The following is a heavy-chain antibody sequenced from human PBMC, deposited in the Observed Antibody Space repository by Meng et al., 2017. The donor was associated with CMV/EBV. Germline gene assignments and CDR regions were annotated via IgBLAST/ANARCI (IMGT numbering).Heavy chain of an antibody. CDR2: IKQDGSEK. Sequence: GESLKISCAASGFTFSSYWMSWVRQAPGKGLEWVANIKQDGSEKYYVDSVKGRFTISRDNAKNSLYLQMNRLRAEDTAVYYCARDSSSWYRPMPFDYWGQGTLVTVSS. CDR1: GFTFSSYW. V-gene: IGHV3-7*01. CDR3: ARDSSSWYRPMPFDY. D-gene: IGHD6-13*01. J-gene: IGHJ4*02.